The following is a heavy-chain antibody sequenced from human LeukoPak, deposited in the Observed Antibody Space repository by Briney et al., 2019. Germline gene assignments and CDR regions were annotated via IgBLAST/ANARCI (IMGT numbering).Heavy chain of an antibody. V-gene: IGHV3-23*01. CDR3: AKHRDIYGSGTYYDF. J-gene: IGHJ4*01. CDR1: GFTFSSCA. Sequence: GRCLRLSCAASGFTFSSCAMSCVRQAPGKGLEWVSGITGSGGATYDSDSPKGRFTNSRDNSKNRLYLQMDSLRAEDTAVYYCAKHRDIYGSGTYYDFWGHGALVTVSS. D-gene: IGHD3-10*01. CDR2: ITGSGGAT.